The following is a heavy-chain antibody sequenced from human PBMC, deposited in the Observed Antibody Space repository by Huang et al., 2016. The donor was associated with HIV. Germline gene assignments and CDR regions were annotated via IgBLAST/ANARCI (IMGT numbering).Heavy chain of an antibody. CDR2: VSGYNGNT. CDR3: ARDNRRSTWFDS. Sequence: QVQLVQSGAEIKRPGASVKVSCKTSGYNLFNYGFSWVRQAPGQGLEWMGWVSGYNGNTFYAPKIQDRGTMTIDTSTNTAYMELRRLRSDDTAMYYCARDNRRSTWFDSWGQGTLVTVSS. CDR1: GYNLFNYG. V-gene: IGHV1-18*01. J-gene: IGHJ5*01.